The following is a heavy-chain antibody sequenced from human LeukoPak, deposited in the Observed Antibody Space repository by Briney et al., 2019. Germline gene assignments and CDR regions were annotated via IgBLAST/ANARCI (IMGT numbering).Heavy chain of an antibody. J-gene: IGHJ4*02. CDR3: AKSGIAAAGQRGYFDY. CDR2: ISNDGSNK. V-gene: IGHV3-30*18. D-gene: IGHD6-13*01. CDR1: GFTFSTYG. Sequence: GGSLRLSCAASGFTFSTYGIHWVRQAPGKGLEWVAVISNDGSNKYYADSVKGRFTISRDNSKNTVYLQMNSLRGEDTAVYYCAKSGIAAAGQRGYFDYWGQGTLVTVSS.